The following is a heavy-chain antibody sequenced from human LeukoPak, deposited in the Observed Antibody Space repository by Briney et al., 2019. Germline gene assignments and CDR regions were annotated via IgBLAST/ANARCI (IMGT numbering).Heavy chain of an antibody. Sequence: GGSLRLSYAASGFTVSSNYMSWVRQAPGKGLEWASVIYSGGSTYYADSVKGRFSISRDKSKNTLYLQMNSLRAEDTAVYYCAIRKSGNAIDYWGQGTLVTVSS. D-gene: IGHD5-12*01. J-gene: IGHJ4*02. CDR2: IYSGGST. V-gene: IGHV3-66*01. CDR1: GFTVSSNY. CDR3: AIRKSGNAIDY.